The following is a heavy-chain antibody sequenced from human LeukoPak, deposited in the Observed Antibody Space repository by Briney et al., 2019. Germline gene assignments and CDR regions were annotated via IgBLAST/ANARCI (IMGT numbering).Heavy chain of an antibody. Sequence: GSLRLSCAASGFTVNSYYMNWVRQAPGKGLEWVSSTSGSGGRTYYADSVKGWFTISRDNSKNTLYLQMNSLRVEDTAVYYCTKDSPPPPGYNYGHSDFWGQGALVTVSS. CDR1: GFTVNSYY. CDR2: TSGSGGRT. CDR3: TKDSPPPPGYNYGHSDF. V-gene: IGHV3-23*01. D-gene: IGHD5-18*01. J-gene: IGHJ4*02.